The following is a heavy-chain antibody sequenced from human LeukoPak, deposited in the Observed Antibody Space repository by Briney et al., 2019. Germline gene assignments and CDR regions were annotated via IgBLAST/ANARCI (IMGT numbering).Heavy chain of an antibody. J-gene: IGHJ6*02. Sequence: SETLSLTGTVSGGSISGSSWNWIRQPPGKGLEWIGFMDYSGSPNYNASLESRVTISIDTSKNQFSLKLNSVTAADAAIYFCAREGSGHSLDVWGQGTTVTVSS. V-gene: IGHV4-59*01. D-gene: IGHD6-19*01. CDR1: GGSISGSS. CDR3: AREGSGHSLDV. CDR2: MDYSGSP.